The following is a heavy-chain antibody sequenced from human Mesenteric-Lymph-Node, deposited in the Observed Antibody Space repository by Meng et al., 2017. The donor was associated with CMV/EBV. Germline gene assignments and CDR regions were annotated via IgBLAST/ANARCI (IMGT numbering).Heavy chain of an antibody. CDR2: ISDAGDNK. J-gene: IGHJ1*01. CDR3: ARAPTLHPSSGYFLN. D-gene: IGHD3-22*01. V-gene: IGHV3-30-3*01. CDR1: GSAFKYYA. Sequence: SGSAFKYYAFHWVRQAPGKGLEWVAVISDAGDNKYYADSVRGRFTISRDNSKNTLYLHMSSLRPEDAAVYYCARAPTLHPSSGYFLNWGQGTLVTVSS.